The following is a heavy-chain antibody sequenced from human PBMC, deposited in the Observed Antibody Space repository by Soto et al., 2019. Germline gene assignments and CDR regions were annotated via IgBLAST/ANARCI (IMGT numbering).Heavy chain of an antibody. Sequence: PGGSLRLSSAASGFTFSSYEMNWVRQAPGKGLEWVSYISSSGSTIYYADSVKGRFTISRDNAKNSLYLQMNSLRAEDTAVYYCARPRVDYGMDVWGQGTTVTVSS. J-gene: IGHJ6*02. V-gene: IGHV3-48*03. CDR1: GFTFSSYE. CDR2: ISSSGSTI. CDR3: ARPRVDYGMDV. D-gene: IGHD2-15*01.